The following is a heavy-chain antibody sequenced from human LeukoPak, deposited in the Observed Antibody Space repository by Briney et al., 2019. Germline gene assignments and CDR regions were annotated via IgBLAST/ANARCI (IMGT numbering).Heavy chain of an antibody. CDR2: ISSSSSTI. J-gene: IGHJ4*02. D-gene: IGHD2-2*02. CDR1: GFTFSTYS. CDR3: ASDRTLALLYPNFDY. V-gene: IGHV3-48*01. Sequence: GGSLRLSCAASGFTFSTYSMNWVRQAPGKGLEWVSYISSSSSTIYYADSVKGRFTISRDNANNSLYLQMNSLRAEDTAVYYCASDRTLALLYPNFDYWGQGTLVTVSS.